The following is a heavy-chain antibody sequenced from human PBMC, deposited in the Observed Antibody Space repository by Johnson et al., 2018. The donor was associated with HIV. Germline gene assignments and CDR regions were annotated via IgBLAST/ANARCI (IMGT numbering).Heavy chain of an antibody. CDR3: AIGGPYDYDILTGYYRDDAFDI. J-gene: IGHJ3*02. CDR1: GFTFSSYA. Sequence: QVQLVESGGGVVQPGRSLRLSCAASGFTFSSYAMHWVRQAPGKGLEWVAVISYDGSNKYYADSVKGRFTISRDNSKNTLYLQMNSLRAEDTAVYYCAIGGPYDYDILTGYYRDDAFDIWGQGTMFTVSS. D-gene: IGHD3-9*01. CDR2: ISYDGSNK. V-gene: IGHV3-30-3*01.